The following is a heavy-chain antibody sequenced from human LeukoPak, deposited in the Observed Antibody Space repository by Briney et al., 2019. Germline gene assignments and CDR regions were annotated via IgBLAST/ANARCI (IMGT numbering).Heavy chain of an antibody. CDR3: ARDQKLRLRYFDWSYYMDV. CDR1: GSSISSSSYY. D-gene: IGHD3-9*01. Sequence: SETLSLTCTVSGSSISSSSYYWGWIRQPAGKGLEWIGRIYTSGSTNYNPSLKSRVTMSVDTSKNQFSLKLSSVTAADTAVYYCARDQKLRLRYFDWSYYMDVWGKGTTVTISS. V-gene: IGHV4-61*02. CDR2: IYTSGST. J-gene: IGHJ6*03.